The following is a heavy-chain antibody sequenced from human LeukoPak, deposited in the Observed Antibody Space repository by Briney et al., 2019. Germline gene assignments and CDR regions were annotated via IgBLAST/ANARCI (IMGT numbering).Heavy chain of an antibody. D-gene: IGHD4-17*01. Sequence: TGGSLRLSCAASGFTFSSYAMHWVRQAPGKGLEWVAVISYDGSNKYYADSVKGRFTISRDNSKNTLYLQMNSLRAEDTAVYYCAREGAATVTRYNWFDPWGQGTLVTVSS. J-gene: IGHJ5*02. CDR3: AREGAATVTRYNWFDP. CDR1: GFTFSSYA. V-gene: IGHV3-30-3*01. CDR2: ISYDGSNK.